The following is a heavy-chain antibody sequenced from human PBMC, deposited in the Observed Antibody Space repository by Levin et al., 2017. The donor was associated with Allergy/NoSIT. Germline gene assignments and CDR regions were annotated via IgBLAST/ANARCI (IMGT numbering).Heavy chain of an antibody. CDR3: AKRRVPQQVHDAFDM. V-gene: IGHV3-30-3*01. CDR2: ISYDGTTK. CDR1: GFSFSSYA. J-gene: IGHJ3*02. Sequence: SCAASGFSFSSYAMHWVRQAPGKGLEWVAVISYDGTTKYYTDSVKGRFTISRDNSKNTLYLQMNNLRAEDTAAFYCAKRRVPQQVHDAFDMWGQGTMVIVSS. D-gene: IGHD6-13*01.